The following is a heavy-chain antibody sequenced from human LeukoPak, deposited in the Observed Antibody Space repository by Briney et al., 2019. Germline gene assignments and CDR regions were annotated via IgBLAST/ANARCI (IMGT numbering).Heavy chain of an antibody. CDR3: ARGGDSSGDYYPVFDY. D-gene: IGHD3-22*01. CDR1: GGSISSYY. V-gene: IGHV4-59*01. Sequence: KPSETLSLTCSVSGGSISSYYWSWIRQPPGKGLEWIGYIYYSGSTNYNPSLKSRVTISVDTSNNQFSLKLSSVTAADTAVYYCARGGDSSGDYYPVFDYWGQGALVTVSS. CDR2: IYYSGST. J-gene: IGHJ4*02.